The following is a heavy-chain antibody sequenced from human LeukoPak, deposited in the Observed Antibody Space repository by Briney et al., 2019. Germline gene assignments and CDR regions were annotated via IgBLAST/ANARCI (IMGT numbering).Heavy chain of an antibody. CDR1: GFTFSDYY. Sequence: GGSLRLSCAASGFTFSDYYMSWIRQAPGKGLLWVSRINDDGSSTTYADSVKGRFTISRDNAKNTLYLQMNSLRAEDSAVYYCARDNRAFDIWGQGTMVTVSS. J-gene: IGHJ3*02. CDR3: ARDNRAFDI. CDR2: INDDGSST. V-gene: IGHV3-74*01.